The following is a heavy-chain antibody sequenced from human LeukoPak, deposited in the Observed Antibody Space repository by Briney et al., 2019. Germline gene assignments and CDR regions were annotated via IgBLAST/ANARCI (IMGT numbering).Heavy chain of an antibody. Sequence: ASVKVSCKASGYTFTSYGISWVRQAPGQGLEWMGGIIPIFGTANYAQKFQGRVTITADESTSTAYMELSSLRSEDTAVYYCARGGGLYSGIYYFDYWGQGTLVTVSS. V-gene: IGHV1-69*13. CDR1: GYTFTSYG. CDR2: IIPIFGTA. J-gene: IGHJ4*02. D-gene: IGHD1-26*01. CDR3: ARGGGLYSGIYYFDY.